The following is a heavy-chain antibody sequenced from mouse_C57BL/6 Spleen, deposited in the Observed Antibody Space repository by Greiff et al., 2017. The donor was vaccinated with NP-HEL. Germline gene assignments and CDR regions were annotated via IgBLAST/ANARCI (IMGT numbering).Heavy chain of an antibody. CDR1: GFTFSSYA. CDR2: ISDGGSYT. J-gene: IGHJ1*03. D-gene: IGHD1-1*01. CDR3: ARDLNYYGSSRLWYFDV. Sequence: EVMLVESGGGLVKPGGSLKLSCAASGFTFSSYAMSWVRQTPEKRLEWVATISDGGSYTYYPDNVKGRLTISRDNAKNNLYLQMSHLKSEDTAMYYCARDLNYYGSSRLWYFDVWGTGTTVTVSS. V-gene: IGHV5-4*01.